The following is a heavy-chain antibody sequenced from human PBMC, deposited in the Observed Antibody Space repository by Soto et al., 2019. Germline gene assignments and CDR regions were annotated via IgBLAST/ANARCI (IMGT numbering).Heavy chain of an antibody. CDR2: ISSGSSNI. CDR3: ASATVVTATFDF. CDR1: GFAFRSYN. J-gene: IGHJ4*02. D-gene: IGHD2-21*02. Sequence: GGSLRLACAASGFAFRSYNMNWVRQAPGKGLEWVASISSGSSNIYYADSVKGRFTISRDNAKNPLYLQMDSLRAEDSAVYYCASATVVTATFDFWGQGT. V-gene: IGHV3-21*01.